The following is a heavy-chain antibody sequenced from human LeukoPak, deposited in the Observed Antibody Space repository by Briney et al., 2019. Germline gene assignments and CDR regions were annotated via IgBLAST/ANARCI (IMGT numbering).Heavy chain of an antibody. D-gene: IGHD3-22*01. V-gene: IGHV3-15*01. J-gene: IGHJ4*02. CDR3: TTDLYYYDSSGYYY. Sequence: WGSLRLSCAASGFTFSNAWMSWVRQAPGKGLEWVGGIKSKTDGGTTDYAAPVKGRFTISRDDSKNTLYLQMNSLKTEDTAVYYCTTDLYYYDSSGYYYWGQGTLVTVSS. CDR1: GFTFSNAW. CDR2: IKSKTDGGTT.